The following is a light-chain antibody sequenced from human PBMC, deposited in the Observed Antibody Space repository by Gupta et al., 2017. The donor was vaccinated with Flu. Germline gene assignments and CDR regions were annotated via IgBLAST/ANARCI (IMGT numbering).Light chain of an antibody. CDR2: AAS. V-gene: IGKV3-15*01. CDR1: QSVANN. CDR3: QQYNNWPQT. J-gene: IGKJ2*01. Sequence: GERATLSCRARQSVANNLAWYRHTPGQAPRLVIYAASTRATGFPARFSGSGSGTEFTLTISSRQSEDFAVYYCQQYNNWPQTFGQGTKLEIK.